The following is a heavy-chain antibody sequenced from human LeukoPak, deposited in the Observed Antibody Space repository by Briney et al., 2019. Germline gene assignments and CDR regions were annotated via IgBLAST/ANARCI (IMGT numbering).Heavy chain of an antibody. J-gene: IGHJ4*02. Sequence: GGSLRLSCAAFGFTFSSYAMSWVRQAPGKGLEWVSAISGSGGSTYYADSVKGRFTISRDNSKNTLYLQMNSLRAEDTAVYYCAKFDYYYGSGSYPHWDYWGQGTLVTVSS. CDR1: GFTFSSYA. CDR3: AKFDYYYGSGSYPHWDY. CDR2: ISGSGGST. V-gene: IGHV3-23*01. D-gene: IGHD3-10*01.